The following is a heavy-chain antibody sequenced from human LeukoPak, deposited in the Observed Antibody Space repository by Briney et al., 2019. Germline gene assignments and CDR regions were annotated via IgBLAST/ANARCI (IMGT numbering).Heavy chain of an antibody. J-gene: IGHJ3*02. Sequence: TGGSLRLSCAASGFTLSTYAMSWVRQTPGKGLEWVAATSSSDAGTYHADSVRGRFTISRDNSKNTLYLQMNSLRAEDTAVYYCAKDGKMIVVLFGAFDIWGQGTMVTVSS. D-gene: IGHD3-22*01. V-gene: IGHV3-23*01. CDR1: GFTLSTYA. CDR2: TSSSDAGT. CDR3: AKDGKMIVVLFGAFDI.